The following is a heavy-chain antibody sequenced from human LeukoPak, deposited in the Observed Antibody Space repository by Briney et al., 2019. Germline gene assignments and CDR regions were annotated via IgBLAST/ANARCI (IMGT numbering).Heavy chain of an antibody. CDR2: IFWNDDR. D-gene: IGHD4-17*01. V-gene: IGHV2-5*01. CDR1: GFSLTTSGEG. J-gene: IGHJ4*02. CDR3: AHIGLTTVTPPYFDY. Sequence: SGPTLVTPTQTLTLTCTFSGFSLTTSGEGVGWIRQPPGKALEWLALIFWNDDRRCGPSLKSRLTITKDTSRNRVVLTMTHMDPVDTATYYCAHIGLTTVTPPYFDYWGQGTLVTISS.